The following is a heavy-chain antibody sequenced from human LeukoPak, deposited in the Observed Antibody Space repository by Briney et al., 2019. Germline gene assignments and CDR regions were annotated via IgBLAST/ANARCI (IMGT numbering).Heavy chain of an antibody. CDR1: GGSFSGYY. J-gene: IGHJ5*02. V-gene: IGHV4-34*01. Sequence: SETLSLTCAVYGGSFSGYYWSWIRQPPGKGLEWIGDINHSGSTNDNPSLKSRVTISVDTSKNQFSLKLSSMTAADTAVYYGARGSAQNPRYGLRWCARWGEGTVVTAPS. D-gene: IGHD4-17*01. CDR2: INHSGST. CDR3: ARGSAQNPRYGLRWCAR.